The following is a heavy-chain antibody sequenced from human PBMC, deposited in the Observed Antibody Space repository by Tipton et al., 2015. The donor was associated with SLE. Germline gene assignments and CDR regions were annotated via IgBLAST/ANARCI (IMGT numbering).Heavy chain of an antibody. J-gene: IGHJ6*02. Sequence: SLRLSCAASGFTFDDYTMHWVRQAPGKGLEWVSLISWDGGSTYYADSVKGRFTISRDNSKNSLYLQMNSLRTEDTALYYCAKDVGGAITIFGVVSLYYGMDVWGQGTTVTVSS. CDR2: ISWDGGST. V-gene: IGHV3-43*01. D-gene: IGHD3-3*01. CDR1: GFTFDDYT. CDR3: AKDVGGAITIFGVVSLYYGMDV.